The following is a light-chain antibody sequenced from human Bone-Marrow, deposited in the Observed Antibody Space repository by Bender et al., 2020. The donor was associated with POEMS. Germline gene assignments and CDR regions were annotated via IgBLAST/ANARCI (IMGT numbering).Light chain of an antibody. Sequence: SYVMTQSPSVSVVPGQTATITCGGRNIEMKDVHWYKQRPGQAPMLVVYDSSDRPSGIPERFSGSNSGDTATLTISRVEAEDEADYYCHVWDTGSHLFGGGTKLTIL. CDR1: NIEMKD. CDR2: DSS. J-gene: IGLJ2*01. CDR3: HVWDTGSHL. V-gene: IGLV3-21*02.